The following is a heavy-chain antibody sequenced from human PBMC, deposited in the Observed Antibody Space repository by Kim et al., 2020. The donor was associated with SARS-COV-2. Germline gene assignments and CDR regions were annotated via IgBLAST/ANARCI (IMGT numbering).Heavy chain of an antibody. V-gene: IGHV3-7*01. CDR2: K. D-gene: IGHD5-12*01. J-gene: IGHJ3*01. CDR3: ARDGYNLDAFDV. Sequence: KYYMDSLKGRFTVDSDNAKNSLYLQMNSLRAEDTAVYYCARDGYNLDAFDVWGQGTMVTVSS.